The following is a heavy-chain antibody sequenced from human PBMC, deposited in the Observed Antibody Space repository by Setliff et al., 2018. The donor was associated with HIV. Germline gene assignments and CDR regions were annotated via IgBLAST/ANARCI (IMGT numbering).Heavy chain of an antibody. V-gene: IGHV1-3*04. CDR1: GYTFTSHT. CDR2: INTANGST. Sequence: ASVKVSCKASGYTFTSHTIHWVRQAPGQGLEWMGWINTANGSTKYSQKFQDRVTITRDTSASTGYMEVNSLRPEDTAVYYCARDRTPKRGYTYREPDFDSWGQGTLVTVS. CDR3: ARDRTPKRGYTYREPDFDS. D-gene: IGHD3-22*01. J-gene: IGHJ4*02.